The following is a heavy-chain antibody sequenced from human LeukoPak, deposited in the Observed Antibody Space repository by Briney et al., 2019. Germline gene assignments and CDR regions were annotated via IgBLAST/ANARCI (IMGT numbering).Heavy chain of an antibody. CDR3: ARDTRYGDEQYNWFDP. J-gene: IGHJ5*02. CDR1: GGTFSSYA. V-gene: IGHV1-69*01. Sequence: SVKVSCKASGGTFSSYAISWVRQAPGQGLEWMGGIIPIFGTANYAQKFQGRVTITADESTSTAYMELSSLRAEDTAVYYCARDTRYGDEQYNWFDPWGQGTLVTVSS. CDR2: IIPIFGTA. D-gene: IGHD4-17*01.